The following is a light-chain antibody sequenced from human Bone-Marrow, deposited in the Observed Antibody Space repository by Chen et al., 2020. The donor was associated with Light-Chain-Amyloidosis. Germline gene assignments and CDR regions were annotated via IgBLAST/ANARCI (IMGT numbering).Light chain of an antibody. CDR2: ADD. CDR3: QSYQGSSQGV. Sequence: NFMLTQPHSVSESPGKTVIISCTRSSGSIATNYVQWYQQRPGSSPTTVIYADDQRPSGVPDRFSGAIDRSSNSASLTISGLKTEDEAEYYCQSYQGSSQGVFGGGTKLTVL. V-gene: IGLV6-57*01. J-gene: IGLJ3*02. CDR1: SGSIATNY.